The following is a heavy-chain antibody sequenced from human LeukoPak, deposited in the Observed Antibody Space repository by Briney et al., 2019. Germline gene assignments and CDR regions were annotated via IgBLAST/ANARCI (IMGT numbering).Heavy chain of an antibody. CDR2: IYYSGST. J-gene: IGHJ3*02. D-gene: IGHD3-10*01. CDR1: GGSISSSSYY. CDR3: ASRGRLMVRGDDAFDI. Sequence: ASETLSLTCTVSGGSISSSSYYWGWIRQPPGKGLEWIGSIYYSGSTYYNPSLKSRVTISVDTSKNQFSLKLSSVTAADTAVYYCASRGRLMVRGDDAFDIWGQGTMVTVSS. V-gene: IGHV4-39*01.